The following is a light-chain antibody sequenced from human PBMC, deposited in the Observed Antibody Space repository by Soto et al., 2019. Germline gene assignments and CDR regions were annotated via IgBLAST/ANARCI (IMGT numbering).Light chain of an antibody. CDR3: QQYNQWPIT. J-gene: IGKJ5*01. Sequence: ERVMTQSPATLSVSPGERVTLSWGASQSVGSNLAWYQQKPGQAPRLLIYRASTRATGISGSFSGSGPGTEFTLTISRLQSEDFPVYYCQQYNQWPITFGQGTRLEI. CDR1: QSVGSN. CDR2: RAS. V-gene: IGKV3-15*01.